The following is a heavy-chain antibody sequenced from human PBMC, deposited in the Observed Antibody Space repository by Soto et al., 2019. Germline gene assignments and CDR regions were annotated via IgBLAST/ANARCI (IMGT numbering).Heavy chain of an antibody. CDR3: ARSVDP. CDR1: GGSISSAAYC. V-gene: IGHV4-30-4*01. Sequence: SETLSLTCTVSGGSISSAAYCWSWIRQSPDKGLEWIGHIYDGGTTYSSPSLKGRVTISADTSETQFSLKLNSVTAADTAVYYCARSVDPWGQGTLVTVSS. J-gene: IGHJ5*02. CDR2: IYDGGTT.